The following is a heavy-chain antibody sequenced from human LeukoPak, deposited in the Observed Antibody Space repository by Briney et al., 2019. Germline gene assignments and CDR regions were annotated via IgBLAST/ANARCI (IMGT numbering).Heavy chain of an antibody. CDR3: ARTDRDYGSGSFHYFDY. J-gene: IGHJ4*02. D-gene: IGHD3-10*01. CDR2: IYYSRTT. CDR1: GGSVSSVSYY. Sequence: SETLSLTCTVSGGSVSSVSYYWSWIRQPPGKGLEWIAYIYYSRTTNYNPSLKSRVTISADTSKNQFSLKLKSVTAADTAVYYCARTDRDYGSGSFHYFDYWGQGTLVTVSS. V-gene: IGHV4-61*01.